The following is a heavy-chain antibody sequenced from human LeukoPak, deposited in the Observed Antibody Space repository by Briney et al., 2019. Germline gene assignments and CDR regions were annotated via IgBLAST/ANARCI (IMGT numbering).Heavy chain of an antibody. J-gene: IGHJ4*02. D-gene: IGHD3-16*02. CDR3: ARVPLALGGSHPFDY. Sequence: SETLSLTCAVYGGSFSGYYWSWIRQPPGKGLEWIGEINHSGSTNYNPSLKSRVTISVDTSKNQFSLKLSSVTAADTAVYYCARVPLALGGSHPFDYWGQGTLVTVSS. CDR2: INHSGST. CDR1: GGSFSGYY. V-gene: IGHV4-34*01.